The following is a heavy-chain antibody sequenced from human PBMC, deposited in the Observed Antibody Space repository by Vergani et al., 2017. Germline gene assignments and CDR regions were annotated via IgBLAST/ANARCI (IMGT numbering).Heavy chain of an antibody. CDR2: IWYDGSNK. V-gene: IGHV3-33*01. CDR1: GFTFSSYG. Sequence: QLVESGGGWVQPGGSLRLSCAASGFTFSSYGMHWVRQAPGKGLEWVAVIWYDGSNKYYADSVKGRFTISRDNSKNTLYLQMNSLRAEDTAVYYCARDLFVKGGYVFDYWGQGTLVTVSS. J-gene: IGHJ4*02. D-gene: IGHD5-12*01. CDR3: ARDLFVKGGYVFDY.